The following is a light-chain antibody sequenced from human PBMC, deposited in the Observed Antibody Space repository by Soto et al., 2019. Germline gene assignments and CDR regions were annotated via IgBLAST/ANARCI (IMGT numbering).Light chain of an antibody. CDR3: MQALQART. Sequence: IVITHSPVAVPVTPLYPASISCRPSQRLLHSDGYNYLDWYLQKPGQSPQLLIYLGSNRASGVPDRFSGSGSGTDFTLKISRVEAEDVGIYYCMQALQARTFGQGTKVDI. V-gene: IGKV2-28*01. J-gene: IGKJ1*01. CDR1: QRLLHSDGYNY. CDR2: LGS.